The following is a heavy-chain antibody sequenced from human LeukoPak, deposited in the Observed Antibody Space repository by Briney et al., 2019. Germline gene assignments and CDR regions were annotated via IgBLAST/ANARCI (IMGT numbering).Heavy chain of an antibody. CDR1: GFTFSNYA. CDR2: ISGSDGTT. D-gene: IGHD3-10*02. CDR3: AELGITMIGGV. J-gene: IGHJ6*04. V-gene: IGHV3-23*01. Sequence: GGSLRLSCAASGFTFSNYAMSWVRQAPGKGLEWVSGISGSDGTTYYADSVKGRFTISRDNAKNSLYLQMNSLRAEDTAVYYCAELGITMIGGVWGKGTTVTISS.